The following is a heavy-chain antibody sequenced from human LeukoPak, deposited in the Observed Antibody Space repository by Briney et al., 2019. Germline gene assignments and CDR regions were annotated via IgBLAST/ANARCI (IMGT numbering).Heavy chain of an antibody. CDR1: GFTVSNSY. CDR3: ARSFSSSWYGDFDY. Sequence: GGSLRLSCAASGFTVSNSYMSWVRQAPGKGLEWVANIKQDGSDKYYVDSVKGRFTISRDNAKNSLYLQMNSLRAEDTAVYYCARSFSSSWYGDFDYWGQGTLVTVSS. J-gene: IGHJ4*02. V-gene: IGHV3-7*05. D-gene: IGHD6-13*01. CDR2: IKQDGSDK.